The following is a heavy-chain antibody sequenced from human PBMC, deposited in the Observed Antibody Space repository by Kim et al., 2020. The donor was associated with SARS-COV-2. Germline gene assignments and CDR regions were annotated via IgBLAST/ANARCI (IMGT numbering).Heavy chain of an antibody. V-gene: IGHV3-30*18. J-gene: IGHJ6*01. CDR2: ISYDGSNK. D-gene: IGHD5-18*01. CDR1: GFTFSSYG. CDR3: AKESGVRPAMVTRYYYYG. Sequence: GGSLRLSCAASGFTFSSYGMHWVRQAPGKGLEWVAVISYDGSNKYYADSVKGRFTISRDNSKNTLYLQMNSLRAEDTAVYYCAKESGVRPAMVTRYYYYG.